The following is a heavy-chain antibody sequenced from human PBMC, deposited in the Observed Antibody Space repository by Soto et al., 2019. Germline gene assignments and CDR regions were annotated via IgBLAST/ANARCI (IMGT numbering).Heavy chain of an antibody. CDR1: GFTFSSYA. Sequence: GGSLRLSCAASGFTFSSYAMSWVRQAPGKGLEWVSAISGSGGSTYYADSVKGRFTISRDNSKNTLYLQMNSLRAEDTSVYYCASTVTTGFSRYYYGMDVWGQGTTVTVSS. CDR2: ISGSGGST. V-gene: IGHV3-23*01. J-gene: IGHJ6*02. CDR3: ASTVTTGFSRYYYGMDV. D-gene: IGHD4-17*01.